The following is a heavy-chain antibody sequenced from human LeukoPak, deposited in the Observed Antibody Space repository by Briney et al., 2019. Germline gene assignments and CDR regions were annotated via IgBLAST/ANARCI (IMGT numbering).Heavy chain of an antibody. D-gene: IGHD2-2*03. CDR1: GYTFTSSG. Sequence: ASVSVSCKASGYTFTSSGISWVRRAHGQGLEWMGWVSTYSGNTNYAQKFQGRVTMTGDTSTHTAYMELKNLRPDDTAIYYCARDLGYCSFGFGLGNCNRKWFDPWGQGTLVTVSS. CDR3: ARDLGYCSFGFGLGNCNRKWFDP. V-gene: IGHV1-18*01. J-gene: IGHJ5*02. CDR2: VSTYSGNT.